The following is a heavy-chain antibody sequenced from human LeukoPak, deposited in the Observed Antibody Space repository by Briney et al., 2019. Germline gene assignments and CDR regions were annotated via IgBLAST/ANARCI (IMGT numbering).Heavy chain of an antibody. CDR3: ARVPHSVEGSMKAVFIHYFDY. CDR1: GGSISSGGYS. Sequence: SETLSLTCAVSGGSISSGGYSWGWIRQPPGKGLEWIGGIDHSGNTHCNPSLKNRVTISADTSKNEFSLKLSSVTATDTAVYYCARVPHSVEGSMKAVFIHYFDYWGQGSLVTVSS. J-gene: IGHJ4*02. V-gene: IGHV4-39*07. D-gene: IGHD3-22*01. CDR2: IDHSGNT.